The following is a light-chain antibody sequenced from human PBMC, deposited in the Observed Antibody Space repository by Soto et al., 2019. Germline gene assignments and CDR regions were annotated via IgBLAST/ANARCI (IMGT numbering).Light chain of an antibody. CDR3: QQYNSHWT. CDR2: DAS. CDR1: QNINKW. Sequence: DIQMIQSPSTLSASVGDRVVITFRASQNINKWLAWYQQKPGKAPNLLIYDASSLQSGVPSRFSGIGSGTEFTLTISSLQPDDFATYYCQQYNSHWTFGQGTKVDIK. V-gene: IGKV1-5*01. J-gene: IGKJ1*01.